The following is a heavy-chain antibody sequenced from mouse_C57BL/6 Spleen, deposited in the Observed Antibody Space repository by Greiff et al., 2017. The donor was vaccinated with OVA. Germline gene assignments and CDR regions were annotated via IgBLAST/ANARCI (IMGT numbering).Heavy chain of an antibody. V-gene: IGHV1-26*01. J-gene: IGHJ2*01. CDR3: ARGTGYYDYDYFDY. CDR2: INPNNGGT. CDR1: GYTFTDYY. Sequence: EVQLQQSGPELVKPGASVKISCKASGYTFTDYYMNWVKQSHGKSLEWIGDINPNNGGTSYNQKFKGKATLTVDKSSSTAYMELRSLTSEDSAVYYCARGTGYYDYDYFDYWGQGTTLTVSS. D-gene: IGHD2-4*01.